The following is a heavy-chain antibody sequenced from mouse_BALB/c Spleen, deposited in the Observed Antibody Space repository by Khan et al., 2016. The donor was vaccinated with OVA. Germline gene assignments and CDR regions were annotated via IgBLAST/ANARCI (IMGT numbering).Heavy chain of an antibody. D-gene: IGHD2-1*01. V-gene: IGHV5-6-4*01. Sequence: EVELVESGGGLVGPGGSLKLSCAASGFFFTSYTMSWVRQTPEKRLEWVATISSGSTYTYYPDSVKGRFTISRDNAKNTLYLQMSSLKSEDTAMYYCTRDGNYAHWYFDVWGAGTTVTVSS. CDR1: GFFFTSYT. CDR2: ISSGSTYT. J-gene: IGHJ1*01. CDR3: TRDGNYAHWYFDV.